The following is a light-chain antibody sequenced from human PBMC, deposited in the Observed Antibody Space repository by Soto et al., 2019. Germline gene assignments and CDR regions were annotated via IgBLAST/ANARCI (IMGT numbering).Light chain of an antibody. Sequence: QSALTQPVSVSGSPGQSITISCTGTRRDVGGYNYVSWYQQYPGKSPKLLIYEVTHRPSGVSNRFSGSKSGNTASLTISGLQAEDEADYYCSSYTISNTLPFVFGTGTKVTV. CDR1: RRDVGGYNY. J-gene: IGLJ1*01. V-gene: IGLV2-14*01. CDR3: SSYTISNTLPFV. CDR2: EVT.